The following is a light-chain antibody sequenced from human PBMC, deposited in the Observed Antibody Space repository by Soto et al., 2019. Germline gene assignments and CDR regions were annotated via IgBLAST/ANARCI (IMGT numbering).Light chain of an antibody. Sequence: DVQMTQSPSSLSASVGDRVTITCRASRDISSSLAWYQQKPGKVPKLLIYAASTLHAGVQSRFSGSGSGTFFTLTINSLQPADVATYYCQKYNSAPNSCGRRTMLEIK. CDR1: RDISSS. V-gene: IGKV1-27*01. CDR3: QKYNSAPNS. CDR2: AAS. J-gene: IGKJ2*01.